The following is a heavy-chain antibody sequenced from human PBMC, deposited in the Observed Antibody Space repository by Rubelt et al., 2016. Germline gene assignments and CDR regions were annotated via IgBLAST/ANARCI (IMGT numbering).Heavy chain of an antibody. V-gene: IGHV1-18*01. CDR2: SSGYNGNT. J-gene: IGHJ3*02. CDR1: GYTFTSYG. D-gene: IGHD5-24*01. CDR3: ARRDGYNWDDAFDI. Sequence: QVQLVQSGAEVKKPGASVKVSCKASGYTFTSYGISWVRQAPGQGLEWMGVSSGYNGNTNYAQKLQGSVNMTTEPSTSTPYMVLRSLRSADTAVYYCARRDGYNWDDAFDIWGQGTMVTVSS.